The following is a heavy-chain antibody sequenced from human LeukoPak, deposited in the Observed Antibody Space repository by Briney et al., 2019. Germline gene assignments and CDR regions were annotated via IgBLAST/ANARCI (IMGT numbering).Heavy chain of an antibody. CDR2: FDPEDGET. J-gene: IGHJ3*02. D-gene: IGHD3-10*01. CDR3: ATDADLLYAFDI. V-gene: IGHV1-24*01. CDR1: GYTLTELS. Sequence: ASVEVSCKVSGYTLTELSMHWVRQAPGKGLEWMGGFDPEDGETIYAQKFQGRVTMTEDTSTDTAYMELSSLRSEDTAVYYCATDADLLYAFDIWGQGTMVTVSS.